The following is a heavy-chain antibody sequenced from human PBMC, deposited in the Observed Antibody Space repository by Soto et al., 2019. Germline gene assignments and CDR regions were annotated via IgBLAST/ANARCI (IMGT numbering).Heavy chain of an antibody. CDR1: GFTFSSYA. V-gene: IGHV3-30*04. J-gene: IGHJ6*02. CDR3: AKANWGYYCYCYGMDV. Sequence: GGSLRLSCAASGFTFSSYAMHWVRQAPGKGLEWVAVISYDGSNKYYADSVKGRFTISRDNSKNTLYLQMISLGAEATAVYYCAKANWGYYCYCYGMDVWGQGTTVTVSS. D-gene: IGHD7-27*01. CDR2: ISYDGSNK.